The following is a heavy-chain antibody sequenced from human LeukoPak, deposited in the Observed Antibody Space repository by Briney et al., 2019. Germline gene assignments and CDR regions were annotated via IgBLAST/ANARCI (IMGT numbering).Heavy chain of an antibody. J-gene: IGHJ4*02. V-gene: IGHV1-24*01. CDR2: FDTEDGET. D-gene: IGHD3-22*01. CDR3: ATMIVVVRVFDY. Sequence: ASVKVSCKVSGYTLTELSMHWVRQAPGKGLEWMGGFDTEDGETIYAQKFQGRVTMTEDTSTDTAYMELSSLRSEDTAVYYCATMIVVVRVFDYWGQGTLVTVSS. CDR1: GYTLTELS.